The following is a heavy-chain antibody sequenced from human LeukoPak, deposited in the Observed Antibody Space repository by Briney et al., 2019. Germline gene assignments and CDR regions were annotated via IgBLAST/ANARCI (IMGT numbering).Heavy chain of an antibody. J-gene: IGHJ4*02. V-gene: IGHV1-69*13. D-gene: IGHD2-15*01. CDR1: GGTFSSYA. CDR2: IIPIFGTA. CDR3: AREWCSGGSCYYNY. Sequence: GASVKVSCKASGGTFSSYAISWVRQAPGQALEWMGGIIPIFGTANYAQKFQGRVTITADESTSTAYMELSSLRSEDTAVYYCAREWCSGGSCYYNYWGQGTLVTASS.